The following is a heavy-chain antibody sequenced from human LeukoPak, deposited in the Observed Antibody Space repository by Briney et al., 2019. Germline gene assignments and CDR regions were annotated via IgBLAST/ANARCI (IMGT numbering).Heavy chain of an antibody. V-gene: IGHV4-39*01. Sequence: SETLSLTCTVSGGSVSSTTYFWSWIRQPPGKGLEWIASINYSGSTYYNPSLKSRVTISVDTSENQFSLKLSSVTAADTAVYYCTRYVVYGSGKYYFDYWGQGTLVTVSS. CDR1: GGSVSSTTYF. CDR2: INYSGST. J-gene: IGHJ4*02. CDR3: TRYVVYGSGKYYFDY. D-gene: IGHD3-10*01.